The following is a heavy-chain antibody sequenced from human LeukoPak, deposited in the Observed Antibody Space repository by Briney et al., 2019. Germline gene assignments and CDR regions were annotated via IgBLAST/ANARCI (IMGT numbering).Heavy chain of an antibody. CDR1: GFTFSSYT. CDR3: AREVGQGISSKSCLDY. CDR2: ISSSSSYI. J-gene: IGHJ4*02. V-gene: IGHV3-21*01. Sequence: GGSLRLSCPASGFTFSSYTMNWVRQAPGKGLDGVSSISSSSSYIYYADSVKGRFTISRDNAKNSLYLQMNSLRAEDTAVYYCAREVGQGISSKSCLDYWGQGTLVTVSS. D-gene: IGHD2-2*01.